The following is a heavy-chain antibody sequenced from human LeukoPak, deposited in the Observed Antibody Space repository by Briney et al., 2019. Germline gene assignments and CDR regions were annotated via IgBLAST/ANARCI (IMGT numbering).Heavy chain of an antibody. CDR1: GFTFSSYG. CDR2: ISYGGSKT. Sequence: GGSLRLSCAASGFTFSSYGMYWVRQAPGKGLEWVAIISYGGSKTYYADSVKGRFTISRDTSKNTLYLQMNSLTAEDTAVYYCAKDQWDGYRYFDYWGQGTLVTVSS. J-gene: IGHJ4*02. CDR3: AKDQWDGYRYFDY. D-gene: IGHD5-24*01. V-gene: IGHV3-33*06.